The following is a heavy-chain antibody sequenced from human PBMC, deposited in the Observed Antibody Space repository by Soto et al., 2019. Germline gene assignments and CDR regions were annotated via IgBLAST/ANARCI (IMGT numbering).Heavy chain of an antibody. CDR1: GGSISSGGYS. D-gene: IGHD2-15*01. CDR3: ARGQVVAAQH. J-gene: IGHJ4*02. V-gene: IGHV4-30-2*01. CDR2: IYHSGSS. Sequence: QLQLQESGSGLVKLSKTLSLTCAVSGGSISSGGYSWSWIRQPPGKGLEWIGYIYHSGSSYYNPSLKTRVTISVDRSKNQFSLKLSSVTAADTAVYYCARGQVVAAQHWGQGTLATVSS.